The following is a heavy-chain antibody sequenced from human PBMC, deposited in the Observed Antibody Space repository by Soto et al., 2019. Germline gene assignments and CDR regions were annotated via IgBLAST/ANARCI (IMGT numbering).Heavy chain of an antibody. J-gene: IGHJ4*02. Sequence: ASVKVSCKASGYTFTSYYMHWVRQAPGQGLEWMGIINPSGGSTSYAQKFQGRVTMTRDTSTSTVYMELSSLRSEDTAVYYCATEIPQVAAAGYWGQGTLVTVSS. V-gene: IGHV1-46*01. CDR3: ATEIPQVAAAGY. CDR2: INPSGGST. CDR1: GYTFTSYY. D-gene: IGHD6-13*01.